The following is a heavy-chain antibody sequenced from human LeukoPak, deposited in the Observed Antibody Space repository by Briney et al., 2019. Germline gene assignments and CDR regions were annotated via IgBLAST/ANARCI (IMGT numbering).Heavy chain of an antibody. D-gene: IGHD6-19*01. Sequence: PSETLSLTCTVSGDSISTYYWSWIRQPPGKGLEWIGYIYYSGSTNYNPSLKSRVTISVDTSKNQFSLKLSSVTAADTAVYYCARDRREVAGYDYWGQGTLVTVSS. CDR3: ARDRREVAGYDY. CDR1: GDSISTYY. CDR2: IYYSGST. J-gene: IGHJ4*02. V-gene: IGHV4-59*01.